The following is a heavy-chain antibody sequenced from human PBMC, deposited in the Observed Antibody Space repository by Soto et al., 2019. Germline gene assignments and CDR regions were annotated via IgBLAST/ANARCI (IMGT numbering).Heavy chain of an antibody. CDR2: IIPLFGTT. V-gene: IGHV1-69*01. J-gene: IGHJ5*02. CDR3: ARASYYHMLFLPS. Sequence: QVQLLQSGAEVRKPGSSVKVSCKASGGTFSNYAISWVRQAPGQGLEWMGGIIPLFGTTNHAQEFRGRVSITADEFTNKTYIELSSLRSDDTAVYYCARASYYHMLFLPSWGQGTLVTVSS. CDR1: GGTFSNYA. D-gene: IGHD3-22*01.